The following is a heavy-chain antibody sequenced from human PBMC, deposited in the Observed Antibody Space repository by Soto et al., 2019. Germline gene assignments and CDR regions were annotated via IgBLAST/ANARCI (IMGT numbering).Heavy chain of an antibody. CDR2: SAPIFGTA. Sequence: ASVKVSCKVPKNTLTELTIDWLRQAPGKGLEWMGRSAPIFGTANYAQKFQGRVTITADESTSTAYMELSSLRSEDTAVYYCASRSGMDVWGQGTTVTVSS. V-gene: IGHV1-69*13. CDR1: KNTLTELT. J-gene: IGHJ6*02. CDR3: ASRSGMDV.